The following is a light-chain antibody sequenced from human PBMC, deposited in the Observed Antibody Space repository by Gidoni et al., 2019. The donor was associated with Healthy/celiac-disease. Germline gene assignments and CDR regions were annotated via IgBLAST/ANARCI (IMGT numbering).Light chain of an antibody. J-gene: IGKJ5*01. V-gene: IGKV1-39*01. Sequence: DIQTTHPPSSLSASVGDVVTITRLASQSISSYLNWYQQKPGKAPKLQIYSASSLHSEVPSRVSGSGAGTEFTLTISCPQPEELATYYCQQSYITPRITFGQGTRLEIK. CDR2: SAS. CDR3: QQSYITPRIT. CDR1: QSISSY.